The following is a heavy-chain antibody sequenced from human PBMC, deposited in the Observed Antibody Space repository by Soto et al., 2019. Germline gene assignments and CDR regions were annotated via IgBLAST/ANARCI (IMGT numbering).Heavy chain of an antibody. CDR3: ARDRSSSSAGGFDY. D-gene: IGHD6-6*01. Sequence: QVQLVQSGAEVKKPGASVKVSCKASGYTFTGYYMHWVRQAPGQGLEWMGWINPNSGGTNYAQKFQGWVTITSDTSISTAYMELSRLRSDDTAVYYCARDRSSSSAGGFDYWGQGTLVTVSS. CDR2: INPNSGGT. J-gene: IGHJ4*02. CDR1: GYTFTGYY. V-gene: IGHV1-2*04.